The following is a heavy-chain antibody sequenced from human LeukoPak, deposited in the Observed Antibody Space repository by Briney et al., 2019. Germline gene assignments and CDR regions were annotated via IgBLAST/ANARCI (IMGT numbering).Heavy chain of an antibody. CDR3: ARRGGSAPHYFDY. Sequence: SETLSLTCAVYGGSFSGYYWSWIRQPPGKGLEWIGEINHSGSTNYNPSLKSRVTISVDTSKNQFSLKLSSVTAADTAVYYCARRGGSAPHYFDYCGQGTLVTVSS. J-gene: IGHJ4*02. V-gene: IGHV4-34*01. CDR1: GGSFSGYY. CDR2: INHSGST. D-gene: IGHD1-26*01.